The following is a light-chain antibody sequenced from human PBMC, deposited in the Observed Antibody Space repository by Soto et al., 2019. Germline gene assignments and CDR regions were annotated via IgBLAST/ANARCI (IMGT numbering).Light chain of an antibody. CDR1: SSDVGGYNF. J-gene: IGLJ2*01. CDR3: SSYTSSTTLVV. Sequence: QSALTQPASVSGSPGQSITISCTGTSSDVGGYNFVSWYQQHPGKAPKLVISDVSDRPSGVSDRFSGSKSGNTASLTISGLQADDEADYYCSSYTSSTTLVVFGGGTKLTVL. CDR2: DVS. V-gene: IGLV2-14*03.